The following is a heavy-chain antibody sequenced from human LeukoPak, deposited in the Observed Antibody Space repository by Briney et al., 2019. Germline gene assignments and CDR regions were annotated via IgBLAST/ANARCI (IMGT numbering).Heavy chain of an antibody. V-gene: IGHV3-7*01. CDR3: ARFGYYYGMDV. Sequence: GGSLRLSCAASGFTFSGYWMSWVRQGPGKGLEWVAKIKQDGSEKHYVDYVKGRFTISRDNAKNSLFVQMNSLRAEDTAVYYCARFGYYYGMDVWGQGTTVTVSS. CDR2: IKQDGSEK. CDR1: GFTFSGYW. J-gene: IGHJ6*02. D-gene: IGHD3-16*01.